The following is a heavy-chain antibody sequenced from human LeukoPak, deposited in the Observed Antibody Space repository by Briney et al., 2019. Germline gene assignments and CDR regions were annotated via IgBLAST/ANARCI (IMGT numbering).Heavy chain of an antibody. D-gene: IGHD6-6*01. Sequence: PSETLSLTCTVSGASISSNIHYWTWIRQPAGSGLEWIGRIYTSGTTDYNPSLRTRVTISVDASRNQFSLNLSSVTAADTAVYYCARWSGSVTARNYYYYMDVWGEGTTVTVSS. CDR2: IYTSGTT. V-gene: IGHV4-61*02. J-gene: IGHJ6*03. CDR3: ARWSGSVTARNYYYYMDV. CDR1: GASISSNIHY.